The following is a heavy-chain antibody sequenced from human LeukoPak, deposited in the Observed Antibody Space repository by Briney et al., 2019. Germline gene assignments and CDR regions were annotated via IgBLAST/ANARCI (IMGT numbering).Heavy chain of an antibody. CDR2: IKQDGSEK. CDR3: ARGGGDFWSAYYSGYYFDY. V-gene: IGHV3-7*01. Sequence: GGSLRLSCAATGFTFTNYWMSWVRQAPGKGLEWVANIKQDGSEKYHVDSVKGRFTISRDNAKSSLSLQMNSLRAEDTAVYYCARGGGDFWSAYYSGYYFDYWGQGTLVSVSS. J-gene: IGHJ4*02. D-gene: IGHD3-3*01. CDR1: GFTFTNYW.